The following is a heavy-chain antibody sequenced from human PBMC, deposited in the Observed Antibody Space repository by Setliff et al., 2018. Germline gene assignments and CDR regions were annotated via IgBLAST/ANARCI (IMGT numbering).Heavy chain of an antibody. CDR1: GVTIGGNNYYY. J-gene: IGHJ4*02. D-gene: IGHD2-2*01. CDR2: ISYSGGV. CDR3: RLAHCSSPSCEEALDY. Sequence: ETLSLTCSLSGVTIGGNNYYYWAWIRQPPGKGLEWIGTISYSGGVFYNPSLKSRVAISADTSRIQFSLKLRSVTAADTAVYYFRLAHCSSPSCEEALDYWSQGTLVTVS. V-gene: IGHV4-39*07.